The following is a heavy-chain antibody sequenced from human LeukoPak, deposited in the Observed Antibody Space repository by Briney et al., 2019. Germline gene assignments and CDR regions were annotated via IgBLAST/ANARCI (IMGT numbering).Heavy chain of an antibody. V-gene: IGHV3-30*18. CDR1: GFTFSSYG. CDR2: ISYDGSNK. D-gene: IGHD2-21*02. Sequence: PGGSLRLSCAASGFTFSSYGMHWVRQAPGKGLEWVAVISYDGSNKYYADSVKGRFTISRDNSKNPLYLQMNSLRAEDTAVYYCAKVYRLAYCGGDCYQSYYYYYGMDVWGQGTTVTVSS. J-gene: IGHJ6*02. CDR3: AKVYRLAYCGGDCYQSYYYYYGMDV.